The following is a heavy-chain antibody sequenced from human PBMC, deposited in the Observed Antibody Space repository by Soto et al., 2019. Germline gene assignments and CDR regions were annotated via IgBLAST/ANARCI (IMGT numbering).Heavy chain of an antibody. V-gene: IGHV5-51*01. CDR3: ARIRDGYNYLYYYYGMDA. D-gene: IGHD5-12*01. CDR1: GYSFTSYW. CDR2: IYPGDSDT. J-gene: IGHJ6*02. Sequence: GESLKISCKGSGYSFTSYWIGWVRQMPGKGLEWMGIIYPGDSDTRYSPSFQGQVTISADKSISTAYLQWSSLKASDTAMYYCARIRDGYNYLYYYYGMDAWGQGTTVTVSS.